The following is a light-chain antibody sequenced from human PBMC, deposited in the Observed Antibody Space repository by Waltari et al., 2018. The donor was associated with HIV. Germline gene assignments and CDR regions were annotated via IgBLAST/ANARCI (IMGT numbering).Light chain of an antibody. J-gene: IGKJ2*01. Sequence: EIVLTQSPATLSLSPGDRANLSCGASQNIGSNFLTWYQQKPGLAPRLLIYDTSTMATRIPDRFSASGSMTDFTLTISRLEPEHFALDYCQQYGSSPLAFGAGTKLEI. CDR1: QNIGSNF. CDR3: QQYGSSPLA. CDR2: DTS. V-gene: IGKV3D-20*01.